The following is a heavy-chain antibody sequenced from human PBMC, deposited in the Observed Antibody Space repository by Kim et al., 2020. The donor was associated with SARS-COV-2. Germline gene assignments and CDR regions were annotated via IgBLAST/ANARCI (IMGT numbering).Heavy chain of an antibody. J-gene: IGHJ6*02. CDR1: GYSFTSYW. V-gene: IGHV5-51*01. D-gene: IGHD6-19*01. CDR3: ARHNCRYSSGWYYYYGMDV. Sequence: GESLKISCKGSGYSFTSYWIGWVRQMPGKGLEWMGIIYPGDSDTRYSPSFQGQVTISADKSISTAYLQWSSLKASDTAMYYCARHNCRYSSGWYYYYGMDVWGQGTTVTVSS. CDR2: IYPGDSDT.